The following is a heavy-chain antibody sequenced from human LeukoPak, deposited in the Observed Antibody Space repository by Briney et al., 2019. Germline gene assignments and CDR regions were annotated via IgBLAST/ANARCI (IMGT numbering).Heavy chain of an antibody. CDR1: GYTFTSYY. J-gene: IGHJ4*02. D-gene: IGHD3-10*01. V-gene: IGHV1-46*01. Sequence: ASVKVSCKASGYTFTSYYMHWVRQAPGQGLEWMGIINPSGGSTSYAQKFQGRVTMTRDMSTSTVYMELSSLRSEDTAVYYCARDPHYYGSGSYLDYWGQGTLVTVSS. CDR2: INPSGGST. CDR3: ARDPHYYGSGSYLDY.